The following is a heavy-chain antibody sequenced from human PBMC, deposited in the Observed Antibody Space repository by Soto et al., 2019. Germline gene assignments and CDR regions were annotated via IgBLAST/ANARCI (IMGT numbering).Heavy chain of an antibody. D-gene: IGHD6-19*01. Sequence: ASVKVSFKTSGYPFTSHRLSWVRRAPGQGLEWMGWISPHNGNAKYAQKFQDRVTMTADTAASTVYMELRSLRSDDSAVFYCARDRSGWYDFWGQGTLVTVSS. CDR1: GYPFTSHR. CDR2: ISPHNGNA. CDR3: ARDRSGWYDF. J-gene: IGHJ4*02. V-gene: IGHV1-18*01.